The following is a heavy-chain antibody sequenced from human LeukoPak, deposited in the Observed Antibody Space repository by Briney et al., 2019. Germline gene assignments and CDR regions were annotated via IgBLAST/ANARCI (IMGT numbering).Heavy chain of an antibody. V-gene: IGHV1-2*02. CDR1: GYTFTGYY. CDR2: INPNSGGT. CDR3: ARGVYYGSGSYSDY. J-gene: IGHJ4*02. Sequence: ASVKVSCKASGYTFTGYYMHWVRQAPGQGLEWMGWINPNSGGTNYAQKFQGRVTMTRDTSISTAYMELSRLRSDGTAVYYCARGVYYGSGSYSDYWGQGTLVTVSS. D-gene: IGHD3-10*01.